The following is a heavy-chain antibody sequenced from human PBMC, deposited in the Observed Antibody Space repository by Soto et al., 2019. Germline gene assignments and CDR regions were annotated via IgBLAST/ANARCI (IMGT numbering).Heavy chain of an antibody. CDR3: ARDLKEYGDYGGGLDY. J-gene: IGHJ4*02. D-gene: IGHD4-17*01. CDR2: IIPIFGTA. V-gene: IGHV1-69*13. CDR1: GGTFSSYA. Sequence: ASVKVSCKASGGTFSSYAISWVRQAPGQGLEWMGGIIPIFGTANYAQKFQGRVTITADESTSTAYMELSSLRSEDTAVYYCARDLKEYGDYGGGLDYWGQGTLVTVSS.